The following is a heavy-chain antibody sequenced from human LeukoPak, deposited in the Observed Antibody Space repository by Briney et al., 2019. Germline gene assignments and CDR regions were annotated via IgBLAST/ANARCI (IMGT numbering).Heavy chain of an antibody. CDR2: INHSGST. CDR1: GGSFSGYY. Sequence: PSETRTLTCAVYGGSFSGYYWSWIRQPPGKGLEWIGEINHSGSTNYNPSLKSRVTISVDTSKNQFSLKLSSVTAADTAVYYCARERWQMGAFDIWGQGTMVTVSS. D-gene: IGHD2-15*01. V-gene: IGHV4-34*01. CDR3: ARERWQMGAFDI. J-gene: IGHJ3*02.